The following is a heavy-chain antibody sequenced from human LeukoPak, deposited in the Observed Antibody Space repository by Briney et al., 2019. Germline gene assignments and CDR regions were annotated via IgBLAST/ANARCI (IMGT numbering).Heavy chain of an antibody. J-gene: IGHJ6*02. CDR1: GVSMSACY. V-gene: IGHV4-59*08. D-gene: IGHD4-23*01. CDR3: AGDYGGFEGVMDV. Sequence: SETLSLTCTVSGVSMSACYWMWIRQPPGKGLEWIGYIHHSGSTNYNPSLRSRVTISVDTSNNPVAQKLSAVTAADTAVYYCAGDYGGFEGVMDVWGQGITVTVSS. CDR2: IHHSGST.